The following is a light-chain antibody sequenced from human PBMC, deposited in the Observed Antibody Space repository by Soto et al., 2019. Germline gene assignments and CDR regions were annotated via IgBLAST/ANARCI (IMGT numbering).Light chain of an antibody. Sequence: EIVLTQAPATLYLSRGERATLSCRARQSVSSYLACYQQKPGQAPRLLIYDASNWATGIPARFSGSVSGTDFTHPISSLEPEDLAVYYCNQRSKWPPYTFGPGNTLALK. CDR3: NQRSKWPPYT. CDR2: DAS. J-gene: IGKJ2*01. V-gene: IGKV3-11*01. CDR1: QSVSSY.